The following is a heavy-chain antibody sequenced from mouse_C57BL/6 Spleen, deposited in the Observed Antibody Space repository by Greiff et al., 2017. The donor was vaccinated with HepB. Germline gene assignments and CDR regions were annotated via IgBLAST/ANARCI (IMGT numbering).Heavy chain of an antibody. Sequence: EVKLVESGAELVRPGASVKLSCTASGFNIKDDYMHWVKQRPEQGLEWIGWIDPENGDTEYASKFQGKATITADTSSNTAYLQLSSLTSEDTAVYYCTTSDSSGAMDYWGQGTSVTVSS. CDR3: TTSDSSGAMDY. V-gene: IGHV14-4*01. J-gene: IGHJ4*01. CDR1: GFNIKDDY. CDR2: IDPENGDT. D-gene: IGHD3-2*01.